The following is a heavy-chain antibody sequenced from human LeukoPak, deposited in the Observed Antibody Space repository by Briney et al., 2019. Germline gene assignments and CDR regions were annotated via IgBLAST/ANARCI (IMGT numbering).Heavy chain of an antibody. Sequence: PGGSLRHSCAASGFPFNSYSMNWVRQAPGKGLEWLSYITDTGSSIFYAESVKGRFTISRDNARNALYLQMNSLRAEDTAIYYCARDRPLSGYDFDSWGQGTLVTVSS. D-gene: IGHD5-12*01. CDR1: GFPFNSYS. V-gene: IGHV3-48*01. J-gene: IGHJ4*02. CDR3: ARDRPLSGYDFDS. CDR2: ITDTGSSI.